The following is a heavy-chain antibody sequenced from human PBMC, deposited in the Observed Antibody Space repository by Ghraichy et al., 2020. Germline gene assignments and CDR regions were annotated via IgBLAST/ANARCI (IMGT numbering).Heavy chain of an antibody. CDR3: ARGYTSGSLGD. J-gene: IGHJ4*02. CDR1: GYTFAGYY. Sequence: ASVKVSCTASGYTFAGYYMHWVRQAPGQGLEWMGCINPNSGVTDYALQYEGRVTMTTDTSVSTAYMELGSLRSDDTAVYYCARGYTSGSLGDWGQGTLVTVSS. D-gene: IGHD6-19*01. V-gene: IGHV1-2*02. CDR2: INPNSGVT.